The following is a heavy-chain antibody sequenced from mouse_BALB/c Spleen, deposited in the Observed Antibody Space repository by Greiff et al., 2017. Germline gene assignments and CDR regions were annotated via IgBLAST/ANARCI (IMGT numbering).Heavy chain of an antibody. CDR2: INPSNGGT. V-gene: IGHV1S81*02. D-gene: IGHD1-1*01. CDR3: TITTVRVAMDY. J-gene: IGHJ4*01. Sequence: VQLQQPGAELVKPGASVKLSCKASGYTFTSYYMYWVKQRPGQGLEWIGGINPSNGGTNFNEKFKSKATLTVDKSSSTAYMQLSSLTSEDSAVYYCTITTVRVAMDYWGQGTSVTVSS. CDR1: GYTFTSYY.